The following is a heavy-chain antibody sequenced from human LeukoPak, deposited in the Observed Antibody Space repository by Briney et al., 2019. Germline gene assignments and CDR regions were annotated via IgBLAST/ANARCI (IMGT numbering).Heavy chain of an antibody. Sequence: VRSLRLSCEASGFTFTNYAMSWVRQAPGKGLKWVSSIHYSGGSTYYADSVKGRFTISRDNSKNTLYPQMNSLRAEDTAVYYCAKVIREVDMSHDYWGQGARVPVSS. J-gene: IGHJ4*02. CDR2: IHYSGGST. V-gene: IGHV3-23*01. D-gene: IGHD5-24*01. CDR3: AKVIREVDMSHDY. CDR1: GFTFTNYA.